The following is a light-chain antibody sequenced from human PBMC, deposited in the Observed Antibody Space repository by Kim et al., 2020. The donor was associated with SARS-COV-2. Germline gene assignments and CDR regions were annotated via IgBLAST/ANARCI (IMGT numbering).Light chain of an antibody. CDR1: QSVGSSL. CDR3: TQCGTPPYT. Sequence: EIVLTLSQGTLSLSPGERATLSCRASQSVGSSLLAWYQQKPGQAPRLLIYEAFKRVAGIPDRFSGSGSGTDFTLTISRPEPEDFAMYYCTQCGTPPYTFGLRTKL. J-gene: IGKJ2*01. V-gene: IGKV3-20*01. CDR2: EAF.